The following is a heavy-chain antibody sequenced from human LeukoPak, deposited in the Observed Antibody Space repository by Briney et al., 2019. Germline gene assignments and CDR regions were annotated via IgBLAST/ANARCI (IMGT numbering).Heavy chain of an antibody. Sequence: PGGSLRLSCAASGFTFSGYAMTWVRQAPGKGLEWVSAISGSGANTYSADSVKGRFTISRDNSKNTLYLQMNSLSADDTAVYYCAKLGRGTGLAGNGYFDYWGRGTLVTVSS. CDR2: ISGSGANT. V-gene: IGHV3-23*01. CDR3: AKLGRGTGLAGNGYFDY. CDR1: GFTFSGYA. D-gene: IGHD6-19*01. J-gene: IGHJ4*02.